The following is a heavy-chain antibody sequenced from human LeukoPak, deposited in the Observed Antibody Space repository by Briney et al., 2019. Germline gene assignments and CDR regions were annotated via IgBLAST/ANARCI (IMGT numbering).Heavy chain of an antibody. Sequence: GASVKVSCKASGGSFSSYAFSWLRQAPGQGLEWMGRIIPILGIANYAQKFQGRVTITADKSTSTAYMELSSLRSEDTAVYYCARSVTTTSPFDYWGQGTLVTVSS. D-gene: IGHD4-17*01. J-gene: IGHJ4*02. CDR1: GGSFSSYA. CDR2: IIPILGIA. V-gene: IGHV1-69*04. CDR3: ARSVTTTSPFDY.